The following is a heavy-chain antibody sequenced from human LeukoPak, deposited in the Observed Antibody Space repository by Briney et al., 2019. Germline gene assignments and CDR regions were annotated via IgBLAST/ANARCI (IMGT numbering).Heavy chain of an antibody. CDR2: IYNSGST. D-gene: IGHD3-9*01. V-gene: IGHV4-31*03. Sequence: SETLSLTCTVSGGSISSGGYYWSWIRQHPGKGLEWIGYIYNSGSTYYNPSLKSRVTISVDTSKNQFSLKLSSVTAADTAVYYWARGRLGDNFDYWGQGTLVTVSS. CDR1: GGSISSGGYY. CDR3: ARGRLGDNFDY. J-gene: IGHJ4*02.